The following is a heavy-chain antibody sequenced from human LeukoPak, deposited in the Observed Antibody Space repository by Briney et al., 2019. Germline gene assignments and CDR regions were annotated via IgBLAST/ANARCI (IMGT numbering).Heavy chain of an antibody. CDR3: AKGSVTGTTDANYMDV. V-gene: IGHV3-23*01. J-gene: IGHJ6*03. CDR2: ISGSGGST. CDR1: GFTFSSYA. D-gene: IGHD1-7*01. Sequence: PGGSLRLSCAASGFTFSSYAMSWVRQAPGKGLGWVSAISGSGGSTYYADSVKGRFTISRDNSKNTLYLQMNSLRAEDTAVYYCAKGSVTGTTDANYMDVWGKGTTVTVSS.